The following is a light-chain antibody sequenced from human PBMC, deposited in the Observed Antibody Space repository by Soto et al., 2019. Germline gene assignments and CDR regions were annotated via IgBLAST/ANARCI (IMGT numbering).Light chain of an antibody. Sequence: IQMTQSPSTVSASVGDSVTISCRASQPVNTFLAWYQQKPGGAPKVVIFDASNLGSGVPSRFSGSVFGTESTLSITRLQPDDFASYYCQQYKNYSYSFGQGTKLEIK. CDR1: QPVNTF. CDR3: QQYKNYSYS. CDR2: DAS. J-gene: IGKJ2*03. V-gene: IGKV1-5*01.